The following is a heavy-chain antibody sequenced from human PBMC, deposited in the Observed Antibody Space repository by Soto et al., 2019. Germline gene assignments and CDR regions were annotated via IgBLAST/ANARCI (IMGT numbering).Heavy chain of an antibody. V-gene: IGHV1-18*01. CDR3: ARDGREWLINWFDP. J-gene: IGHJ5*02. CDR2: ISAYNGNT. CDR1: GYTFTSYA. D-gene: IGHD6-19*01. Sequence: ASVKVSCKASGYTFTSYAMHWVRQAPGQRLEWMGWISAYNGNTNYAQKLQGRVTMTTDTSTSTAYMELRSLRSDDTAVYYCARDGREWLINWFDPWGQGTLVTVSS.